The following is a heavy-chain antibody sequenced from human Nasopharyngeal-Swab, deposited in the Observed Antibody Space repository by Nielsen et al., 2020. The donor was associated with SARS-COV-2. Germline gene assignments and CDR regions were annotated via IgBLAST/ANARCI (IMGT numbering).Heavy chain of an antibody. D-gene: IGHD6-13*01. CDR3: ARGGWEGIAAADTRVY. CDR2: ISSSSSYI. V-gene: IGHV3-21*01. CDR1: GFTFSSYS. Sequence: ETLSLTCAASGFTFSSYSMNWVRQAPGKGLEWVSSISSSSSYIYYADSVKGRFTISRDNAKNSLYLQMNSLRAEDTAVYYCARGGWEGIAAADTRVYWGQGTLVTVSS. J-gene: IGHJ4*02.